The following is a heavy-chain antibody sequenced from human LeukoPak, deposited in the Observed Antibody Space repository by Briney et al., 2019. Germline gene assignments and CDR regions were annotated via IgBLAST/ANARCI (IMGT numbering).Heavy chain of an antibody. CDR1: GFTFSQYA. CDR2: IKPDGSEK. Sequence: GGSLRLSCAASGFTFSQYAMGWVRQAPGKGLEWVAKIKPDGSEKDHVDSVKGRFTISRDNAKNSLYLQLNSLRAEDTAVYYCARSRFYFDYWGQGTLVTVSS. V-gene: IGHV3-7*01. J-gene: IGHJ4*02. CDR3: ARSRFYFDY.